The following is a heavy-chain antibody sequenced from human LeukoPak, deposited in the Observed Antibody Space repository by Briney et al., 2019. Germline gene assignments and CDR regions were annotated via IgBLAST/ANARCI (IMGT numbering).Heavy chain of an antibody. CDR1: GFTFSSYW. CDR2: IKQDGSEK. D-gene: IGHD4-11*01. V-gene: IGHV3-7*01. Sequence: GGSLRLSCAASGFTFSSYWMSWVRQAPGKGLEWVANIKQDGSEKYYVDSVKGRFTISRDNAKNSLYLQMNSLRAEDTAVYYCARSPTVTSFSNDYWGQGTLVTVSS. J-gene: IGHJ4*02. CDR3: ARSPTVTSFSNDY.